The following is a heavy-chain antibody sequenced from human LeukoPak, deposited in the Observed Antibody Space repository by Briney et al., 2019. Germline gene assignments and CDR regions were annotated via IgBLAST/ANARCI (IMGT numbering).Heavy chain of an antibody. Sequence: SETLSLTCSVSGGSISSTSCYWAWIRQPPGKGLEWIGSIYYSGRTYYNPSLKSRLTISVDMSKNQFSLKLTSVTAADTAVYYCARQPPSGDAFSIWGQGTMVTVSS. CDR1: GGSISSTSCY. J-gene: IGHJ3*02. CDR3: ARQPPSGDAFSI. V-gene: IGHV4-39*01. D-gene: IGHD6-25*01. CDR2: IYYSGRT.